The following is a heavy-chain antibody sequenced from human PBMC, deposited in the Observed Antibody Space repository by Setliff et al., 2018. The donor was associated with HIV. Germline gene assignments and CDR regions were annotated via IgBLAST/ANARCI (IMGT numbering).Heavy chain of an antibody. CDR2: IFNGGSI. J-gene: IGHJ4*02. CDR1: GGSVRNSRYY. CDR3: VATTHNFWSAYTS. Sequence: PSETLSLTCSVSGGSVRNSRYYWGWIRQPPGKGLEWIGSIFNGGSIHDNPSLRSRITISVDTSNNQFSLKVASVTSADTAVYYSVATTHNFWSAYTSWGQGTPVTVSS. V-gene: IGHV4-39*01. D-gene: IGHD3-3*01.